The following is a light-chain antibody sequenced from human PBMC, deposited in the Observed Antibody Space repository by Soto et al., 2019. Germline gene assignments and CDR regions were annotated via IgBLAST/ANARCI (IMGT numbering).Light chain of an antibody. V-gene: IGLV1-51*02. CDR3: GAWDSSLSASYV. CDR2: ENN. Sequence: QSVLTQPPSVSAAPGQKVTISCSGSSSNIGKNSVSWYQQLPGAAPKLLIHENNKRPSGIPDRISGSKSGTSATLDITGLQTGDEADYYCGAWDSSLSASYVFGTGTKVTVL. CDR1: SSNIGKNS. J-gene: IGLJ1*01.